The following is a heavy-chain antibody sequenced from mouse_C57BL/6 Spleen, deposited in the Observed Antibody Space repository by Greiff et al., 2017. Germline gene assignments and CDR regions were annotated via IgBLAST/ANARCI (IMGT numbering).Heavy chain of an antibody. CDR1: GFNIKNTY. Sequence: EVQLQESVAELVRPGASVKLSCTASGFNIKNTYMPWVKQRPEQGLEWIGRIDPANGNTKYAPKFQGKATITADTSSNTAYLQLSSLTSEDTAIYYCARDYSKPAWFAYWGQGTLVTVSA. CDR3: ARDYSKPAWFAY. D-gene: IGHD2-5*01. CDR2: IDPANGNT. V-gene: IGHV14-3*01. J-gene: IGHJ3*01.